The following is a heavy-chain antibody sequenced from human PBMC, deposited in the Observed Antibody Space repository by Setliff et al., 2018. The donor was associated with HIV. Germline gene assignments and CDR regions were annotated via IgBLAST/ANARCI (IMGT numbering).Heavy chain of an antibody. J-gene: IGHJ1*01. CDR2: ISSSGSTI. CDR1: GFTFSSYS. Sequence: PGGSLRLSCAASGFTFSSYSMNWVRQAPGKGLEWVSYISSSGSTIYYADSVKGRFTISRDNSKNTLYLQMNSLRAEDTAVYYCAGESSIAVAEYFQHWGQGTLVTVSS. D-gene: IGHD6-19*01. V-gene: IGHV3-48*01. CDR3: AGESSIAVAEYFQH.